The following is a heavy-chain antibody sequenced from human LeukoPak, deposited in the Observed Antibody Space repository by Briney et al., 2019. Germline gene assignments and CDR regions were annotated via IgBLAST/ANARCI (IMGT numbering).Heavy chain of an antibody. CDR3: ARPPLYCSSTSCYAFDI. CDR1: GFTFSSYS. Sequence: GGSLRLSRAASGFTFSSYSMNWVRQAPGKGLEWVSSISSSSSYIYYADSVKGRFTISRDNAKNSLYLQMNSLRAEDTAVYYCARPPLYCSSTSCYAFDIWGQGTMVTVSS. V-gene: IGHV3-21*01. CDR2: ISSSSSYI. J-gene: IGHJ3*02. D-gene: IGHD2-2*01.